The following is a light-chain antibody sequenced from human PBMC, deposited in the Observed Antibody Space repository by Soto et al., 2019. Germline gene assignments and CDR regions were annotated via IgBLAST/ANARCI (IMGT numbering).Light chain of an antibody. CDR2: GAS. Sequence: EIVMTQSPATLSVSPGERATLSCRASQSVDSNLAWYQQKPGQAPRLLIFGASTRGTGIPARFSGSGSGTDFTLTISSLQSEDFGVYFCQQYDNWPLTFGGGTKVDIK. V-gene: IGKV3D-15*01. CDR3: QQYDNWPLT. CDR1: QSVDSN. J-gene: IGKJ4*01.